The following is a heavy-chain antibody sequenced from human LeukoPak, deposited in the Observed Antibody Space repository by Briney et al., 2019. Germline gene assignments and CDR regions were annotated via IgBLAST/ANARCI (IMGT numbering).Heavy chain of an antibody. V-gene: IGHV3-23*01. J-gene: IGHJ4*02. D-gene: IGHD2-2*01. CDR2: IMGSGGST. CDR3: AKWARVVPAAHFDY. Sequence: GGSLRLSCAASVYPFSCYAMSRVRQAPGKVLERVSAIMGSGGSTYYADSEKRRFTISRDNYKNTLYLQMNSLRAEDTAVYYCAKWARVVPAAHFDYWGQGTLVTVSS. CDR1: VYPFSCYA.